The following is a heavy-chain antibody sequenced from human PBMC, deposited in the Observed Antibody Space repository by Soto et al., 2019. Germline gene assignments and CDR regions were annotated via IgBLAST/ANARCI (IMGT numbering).Heavy chain of an antibody. CDR2: IKSKTDGGTT. Sequence: PGGSLRLSCAASGFTFSNAWMSWVRQAPGKGLEWVGRIKSKTDGGTTDYAAPVKGRFTISRDDSKTTLYLQMNSLKTEDTAVYYCSTGRGWYFGDFDYWGQGTLVTVSS. V-gene: IGHV3-15*01. D-gene: IGHD6-19*01. J-gene: IGHJ4*02. CDR1: GFTFSNAW. CDR3: STGRGWYFGDFDY.